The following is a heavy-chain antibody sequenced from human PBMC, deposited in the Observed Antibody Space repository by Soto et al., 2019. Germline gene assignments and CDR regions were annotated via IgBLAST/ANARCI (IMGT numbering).Heavy chain of an antibody. CDR2: IYRSGST. Sequence: SETLSLTCAVSGGSISSGGYSWSWIRQPPGKGLEWIGYIYRSGSTYYNPSLKSRVTISVDRSKNQFSLKLSSVTAADTAVYYCARGMTTVTTLDYWGQGTLVTVSS. V-gene: IGHV4-30-2*01. D-gene: IGHD4-4*01. J-gene: IGHJ4*02. CDR1: GGSISSGGYS. CDR3: ARGMTTVTTLDY.